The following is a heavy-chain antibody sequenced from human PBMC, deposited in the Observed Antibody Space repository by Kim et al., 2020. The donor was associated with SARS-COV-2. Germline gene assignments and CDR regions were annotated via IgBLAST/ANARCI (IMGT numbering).Heavy chain of an antibody. CDR2: IYYSGST. V-gene: IGHV4-39*01. D-gene: IGHD2-2*01. CDR1: GGSISSSSYY. CDR3: ALGYCSSTSCYRSYNWFDP. J-gene: IGHJ5*02. Sequence: SETLSLTCTVSGGSISSSSYYWGWIRQPPGKGLEWIGSIYYSGSTYYNPSLKSRVTISVDTSKNQFSLKLSSVTAADTAVYYCALGYCSSTSCYRSYNWFDPWGQGTLVTVAS.